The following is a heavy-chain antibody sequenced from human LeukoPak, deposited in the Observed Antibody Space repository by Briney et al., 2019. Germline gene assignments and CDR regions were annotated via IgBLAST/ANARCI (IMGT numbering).Heavy chain of an antibody. CDR3: ARGGLGVDAFDI. D-gene: IGHD1-26*01. CDR1: GYTFTGYY. J-gene: IGHJ3*02. CDR2: INPSGGST. V-gene: IGHV1-46*01. Sequence: ASVKVSCKASGYTFTGYYMHWVRQAPGQGLEWMGIINPSGGSTSYAQKFQGRVTMTTDTSTSTAYMELRSLRSDDTAVYYCARGGLGVDAFDIWGQGTMVTVSS.